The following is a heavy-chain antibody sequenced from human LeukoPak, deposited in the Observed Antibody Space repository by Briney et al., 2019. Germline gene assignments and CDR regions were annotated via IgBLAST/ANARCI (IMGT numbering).Heavy chain of an antibody. D-gene: IGHD3-10*01. J-gene: IGHJ4*02. CDR3: ASEGEYYFGYFH. V-gene: IGHV3-7*01. Sequence: PAGGSLRLSCAASGFTFSKYWMTWVRQAPGKGLEWVANINQDGSEKNCVDSVKGRFTISRDNAKSSLYLQMNSLRAEDTAIYYCASEGEYYFGYFHWGQGSLVTVSS. CDR2: INQDGSEK. CDR1: GFTFSKYW.